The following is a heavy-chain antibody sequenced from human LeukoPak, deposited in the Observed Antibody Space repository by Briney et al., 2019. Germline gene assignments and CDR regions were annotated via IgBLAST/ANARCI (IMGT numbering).Heavy chain of an antibody. D-gene: IGHD1-1*01. CDR3: AKDRKQLLDY. CDR1: GFTFGSYG. Sequence: GGSLRLSCAASGFTFGSYGMHWVRQAPGKGLEWVAFIRYDGSNKYYADSVKGRFTISRDNSKNTLYLQMNSLRAEDTAVYYCAKDRKQLLDYWGQGTLVTVSS. CDR2: IRYDGSNK. J-gene: IGHJ4*02. V-gene: IGHV3-30*02.